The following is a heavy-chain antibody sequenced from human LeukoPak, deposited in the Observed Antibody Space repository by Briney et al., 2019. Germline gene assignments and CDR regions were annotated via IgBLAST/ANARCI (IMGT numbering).Heavy chain of an antibody. V-gene: IGHV3-30*04. D-gene: IGHD3-9*01. CDR2: ISYDGSNK. CDR1: GFTFSSYA. CDR3: ARDRIGGDILTDPDFDY. Sequence: GGSLRLSCAASGFTFSSYAMHWVRQAPGKGLEWVAVISYDGSNKYYADSVKGRFTISRDNSKNTLYLQMNSLRAEDTAVYYCARDRIGGDILTDPDFDYWGQGTLVTISS. J-gene: IGHJ4*02.